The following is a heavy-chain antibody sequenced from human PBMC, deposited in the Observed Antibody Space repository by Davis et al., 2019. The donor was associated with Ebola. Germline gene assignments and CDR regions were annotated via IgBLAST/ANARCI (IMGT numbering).Heavy chain of an antibody. CDR2: ISAYNGNT. V-gene: IGHV1-18*01. CDR1: GYTFTSYG. D-gene: IGHD1-26*01. CDR3: ARDLGRGSYSDFDY. J-gene: IGHJ4*02. Sequence: ASVKVSCKASGYTFTSYGISWVRQAPGQGLEWMGWISAYNGNTKDAQKLQGRVTMTTDTSTSTAYMELRSLRSDDTAVYYCARDLGRGSYSDFDYWGQGTLVTVSS.